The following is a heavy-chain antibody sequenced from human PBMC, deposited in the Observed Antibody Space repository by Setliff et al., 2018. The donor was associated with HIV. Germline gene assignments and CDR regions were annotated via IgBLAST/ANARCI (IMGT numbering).Heavy chain of an antibody. Sequence: ASVKVSCKASGGTFSSFGINWIRQAPGQGLEWMGGIIPILNVAKYPQKFHGRVTITADKSTSTVYMELSSLRSEDTAMYYCAKPLYRGLRIAAAGIGESWGQGTLVTVSS. J-gene: IGHJ5*02. CDR3: AKPLYRGLRIAAAGIGES. D-gene: IGHD6-13*01. V-gene: IGHV1-69*10. CDR2: IIPILNVA. CDR1: GGTFSSFG.